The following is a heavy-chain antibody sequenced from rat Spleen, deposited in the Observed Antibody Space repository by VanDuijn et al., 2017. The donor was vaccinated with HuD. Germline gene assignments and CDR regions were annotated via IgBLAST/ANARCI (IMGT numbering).Heavy chain of an antibody. J-gene: IGHJ2*01. Sequence: EVQLVESGGGLVQPGRSLKLSCAASGFTFDDYYMAWVRQDPKKGLEWVASITYEGTSTYFGNSVKGRFTISRDNTKSTLYLQMNSLRSEDTASYYCARHGLGAWFFDYWGQGVMVTVSS. D-gene: IGHD5-1*01. CDR1: GFTFDDYY. V-gene: IGHV5-22*01. CDR2: ITYEGTST. CDR3: ARHGLGAWFFDY.